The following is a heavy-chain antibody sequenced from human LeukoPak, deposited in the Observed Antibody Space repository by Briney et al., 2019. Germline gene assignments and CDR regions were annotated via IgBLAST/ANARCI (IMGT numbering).Heavy chain of an antibody. D-gene: IGHD5-24*01. CDR2: INPNSGGT. CDR3: ARGRLVRWLQFAPIDY. CDR1: GYTFTSYG. Sequence: ASVKVSCKASGYTFTSYGISWVRQAPGQGLEWMGWINPNSGGTNYAQKFQGRVTMTRDTSISTAYMELSRLRSDDTAVYYCARGRLVRWLQFAPIDYWGQGTLVTVSS. V-gene: IGHV1-2*02. J-gene: IGHJ4*02.